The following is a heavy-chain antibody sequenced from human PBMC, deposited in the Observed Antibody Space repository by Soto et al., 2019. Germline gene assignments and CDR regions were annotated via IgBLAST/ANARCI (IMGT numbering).Heavy chain of an antibody. J-gene: IGHJ5*02. CDR2: IFHSGST. Sequence: SETLSLTCAVSGGSIIRSNWWSWVRQPPGKGLEWIGEIFHSGSTNYNPSLKSRVTMSVDKSKNQLSLNLNSVTAADTAVYYCSRVWEAAAGIYDWFDPWGQGTLVTVSS. D-gene: IGHD6-13*01. V-gene: IGHV4-4*02. CDR3: SRVWEAAAGIYDWFDP. CDR1: GGSIIRSNW.